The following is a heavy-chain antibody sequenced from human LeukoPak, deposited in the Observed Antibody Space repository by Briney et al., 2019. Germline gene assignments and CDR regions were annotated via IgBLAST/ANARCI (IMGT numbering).Heavy chain of an antibody. Sequence: QPGGSLRLSCAASGFTFSSYGMHWVRQAPGKGLEWVAVISYDGSNKYYADSVKGRFTISRDNSKNTLYLQMNSLRAEDTAVYYCAKDRAFGQFLWGNDYWGQGTLVTVSS. CDR2: ISYDGSNK. J-gene: IGHJ4*02. V-gene: IGHV3-30*18. CDR3: AKDRAFGQFLWGNDY. CDR1: GFTFSSYG. D-gene: IGHD3-10*01.